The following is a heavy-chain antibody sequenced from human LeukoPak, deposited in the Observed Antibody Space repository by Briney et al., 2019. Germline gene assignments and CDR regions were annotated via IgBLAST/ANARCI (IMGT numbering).Heavy chain of an antibody. J-gene: IGHJ4*02. CDR1: GFTFSSYA. CDR2: ITDSGGIT. CDR3: TKGNIGYYFDY. V-gene: IGHV3-23*01. D-gene: IGHD2/OR15-2a*01. Sequence: GSLRLSCAASGFTFSSYAMSWVRQAPGKGLEWVSSITDSGGITYYADSVKGRFTISRDNSKNMLYLQMNSLRAEDTAVYYCTKGNIGYYFDYWGQGTLVTVSS.